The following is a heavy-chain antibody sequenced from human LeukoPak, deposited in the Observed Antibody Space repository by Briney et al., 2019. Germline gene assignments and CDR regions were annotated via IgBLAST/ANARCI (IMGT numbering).Heavy chain of an antibody. CDR1: GFTFSSYE. Sequence: GGSLRLSCAASGFTFSSYEMNWVRQAPGKGLEWVSYISSSGSAIYYADSVKGRFTISRDNAKNSLYLQMNSLRAEDTAVYYCAREAESGSYSDYWGQGTLVTVSS. V-gene: IGHV3-48*03. CDR3: AREAESGSYSDY. D-gene: IGHD1-26*01. J-gene: IGHJ4*02. CDR2: ISSSGSAI.